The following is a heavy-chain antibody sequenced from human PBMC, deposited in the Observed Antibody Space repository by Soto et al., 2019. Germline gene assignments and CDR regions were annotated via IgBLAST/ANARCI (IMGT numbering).Heavy chain of an antibody. V-gene: IGHV3-30*18. CDR3: AKDKGRTAIDY. Sequence: QVQLVESGGGVVQPGRSLRLSCAASGLTFSAAGMHWVRQAPGKGLEWVAFIANDGRSESYADSVKGRFTISRDNSQNRLYLQIYGLRAEDTAVYYCAKDKGRTAIDYWGQGTLVSVSS. CDR1: GLTFSAAG. CDR2: IANDGRSE. J-gene: IGHJ4*02.